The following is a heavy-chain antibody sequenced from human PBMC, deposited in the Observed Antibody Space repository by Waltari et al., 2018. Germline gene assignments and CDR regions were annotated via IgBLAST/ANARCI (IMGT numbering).Heavy chain of an antibody. CDR1: GYTFTGYY. Sequence: QVQLVQSGAEVKKPGASVKVSCKASGYTFTGYYMHWVRQAPGQGLEWMGWINPNSGGTNYAQKFQGRVTMTRDTSISTAYMELSRLRSDETAVYYCASMDPILDGYNYIRYYYYGMDVWGQGTTVTVSS. J-gene: IGHJ6*02. D-gene: IGHD5-12*01. V-gene: IGHV1-2*02. CDR2: INPNSGGT. CDR3: ASMDPILDGYNYIRYYYYGMDV.